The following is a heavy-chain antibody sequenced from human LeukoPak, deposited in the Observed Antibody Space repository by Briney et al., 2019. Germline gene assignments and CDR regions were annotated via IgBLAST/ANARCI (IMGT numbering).Heavy chain of an antibody. Sequence: WASVKVSCKASGGTFSSYAISWVRQAPGQGLEWMGIINPSGGSTSYAQKFQGRVTMTRDTSTSTVYMELSSLRSEDTAVYYCARALYCSSTSCYKGWFDPWGQGTLVTVSS. V-gene: IGHV1-46*01. J-gene: IGHJ5*02. CDR2: INPSGGST. CDR1: GGTFSSYA. D-gene: IGHD2-2*02. CDR3: ARALYCSSTSCYKGWFDP.